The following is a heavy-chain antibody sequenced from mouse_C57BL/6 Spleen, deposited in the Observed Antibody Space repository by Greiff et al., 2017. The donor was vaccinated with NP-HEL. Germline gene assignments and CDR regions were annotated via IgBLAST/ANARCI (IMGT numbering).Heavy chain of an antibody. J-gene: IGHJ4*01. Sequence: QVQLQQSGPELVKPGASVKISCKASGYAFSSSWMNWVKQTPGKGLEWIGRIYPGDGDTNYNGKFKGKATLTADKSSSTAYMQLSSLTSEDSAVYFCARVGAIYAMDYWGQGTSVTVSS. V-gene: IGHV1-82*01. CDR2: IYPGDGDT. D-gene: IGHD6-1*01. CDR1: GYAFSSSW. CDR3: ARVGAIYAMDY.